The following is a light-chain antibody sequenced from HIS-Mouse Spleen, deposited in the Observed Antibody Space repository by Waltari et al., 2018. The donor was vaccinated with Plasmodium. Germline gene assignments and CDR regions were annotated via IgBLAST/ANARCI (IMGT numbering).Light chain of an antibody. Sequence: QSALTQPASVSGSPGQSIPISCTGPSSDAVGSNYFSWYQQHPGKAPTRMIYEFSNRPSGVSNRFSGSKSGNTASLTISGLQAEDEADYYCSSYTSSSTLVVFGGGTKLTVL. V-gene: IGLV2-14*01. CDR1: SSDAVGSNY. CDR3: SSYTSSSTLVV. J-gene: IGLJ2*01. CDR2: EFS.